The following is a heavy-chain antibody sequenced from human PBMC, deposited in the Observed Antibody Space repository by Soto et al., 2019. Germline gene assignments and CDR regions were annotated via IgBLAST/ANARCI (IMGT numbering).Heavy chain of an antibody. CDR1: GFTFSSYW. Sequence: HPGGSLRLSCAASGFTFSSYWMHWVRQAPGKGLVWVSRINSDGSSTSYADSVKGRFTISRDNAKNTLYLQMNSLRAEDTAVYYCARVFLIAARHGMDVWGQGTTVTVSS. J-gene: IGHJ6*02. CDR2: INSDGSST. D-gene: IGHD6-6*01. V-gene: IGHV3-74*01. CDR3: ARVFLIAARHGMDV.